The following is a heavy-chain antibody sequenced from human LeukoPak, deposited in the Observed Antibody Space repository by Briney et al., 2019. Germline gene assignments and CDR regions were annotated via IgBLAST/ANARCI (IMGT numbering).Heavy chain of an antibody. CDR2: IYYSGST. V-gene: IGHV4-59*01. CDR1: GGSISSYY. D-gene: IGHD3-10*01. CDR3: ARGYYGSGSYYNAIKYYYYYMDV. J-gene: IGHJ6*03. Sequence: SETLSLTCTVSGGSISSYYWSWIRQPPGKGLEWIGYIYYSGSTNYNPSLKSRVTISVDTSKNQFSLKLSSVTAADTAVYYCARGYYGSGSYYNAIKYYYYYMDVWGKGTTVTISS.